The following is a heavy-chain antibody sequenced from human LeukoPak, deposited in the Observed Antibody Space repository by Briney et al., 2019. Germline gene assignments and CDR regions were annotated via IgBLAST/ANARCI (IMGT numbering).Heavy chain of an antibody. CDR2: IYHSGSP. CDR1: DYSISSGYY. CDR3: ARELRYDNSDSGAF. D-gene: IGHD3-22*01. Sequence: SETLSLTCTVSDYSISSGYYWGGIRQPPGRGLEWIGTIYHSGSPYYNPSLKSRVTISVDTSKNQFSLKLSSVTAADTALYYCARELRYDNSDSGAFWGQGTVVTVSS. V-gene: IGHV4-38-2*02. J-gene: IGHJ3*01.